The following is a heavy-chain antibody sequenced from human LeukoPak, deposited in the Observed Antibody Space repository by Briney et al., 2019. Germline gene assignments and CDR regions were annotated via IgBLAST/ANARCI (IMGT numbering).Heavy chain of an antibody. CDR1: GFTLTSYG. J-gene: IGHJ4*02. V-gene: IGHV3-30*18. CDR3: VKGRSGSSYSPSDS. CDR2: ISYEKNEE. D-gene: IGHD2-15*01. Sequence: GGSLRLSCSASGFTLTSYGMHWVRQAPGKGLEWVAVISYEKNEEFYADSVKGRSTISRDSSKNTLYLQMNSLRPEDTAVYYCVKGRSGSSYSPSDSWGQGTLVTVSS.